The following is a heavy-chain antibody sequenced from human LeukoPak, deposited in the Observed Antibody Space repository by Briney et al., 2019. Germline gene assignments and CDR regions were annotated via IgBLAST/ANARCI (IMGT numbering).Heavy chain of an antibody. D-gene: IGHD2-15*01. J-gene: IGHJ6*03. CDR1: GGTFSSYA. CDR3: AREGGWGYYMDV. Sequence: SVKVSCKASGGTFSSYAIGWVRQAPGQGLEWMGGIIPIFGTANYAQKFQGRVTITTDESTSTAYMELSSLRSEDTAVYYCAREGGWGYYMDVWGKGTTVTVSS. V-gene: IGHV1-69*05. CDR2: IIPIFGTA.